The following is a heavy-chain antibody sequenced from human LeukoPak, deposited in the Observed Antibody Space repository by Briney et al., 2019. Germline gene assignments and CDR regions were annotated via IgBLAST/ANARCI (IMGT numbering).Heavy chain of an antibody. Sequence: ASVKVSCKASGYTFTSYYMHWVRQAPGQGPEWMGIINPSGGSTSYAQKFQGRVTMTRDMSTSTDYMELSSLRSEDTAVYYCARGFRDITIFGVVKYYFDYWGQGTLVTVSS. V-gene: IGHV1-46*01. CDR3: ARGFRDITIFGVVKYYFDY. D-gene: IGHD3-3*01. CDR2: INPSGGST. J-gene: IGHJ4*02. CDR1: GYTFTSYY.